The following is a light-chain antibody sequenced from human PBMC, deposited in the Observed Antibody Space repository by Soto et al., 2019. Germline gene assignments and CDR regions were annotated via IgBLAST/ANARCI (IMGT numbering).Light chain of an antibody. V-gene: IGLV2-14*01. J-gene: IGLJ3*02. CDR2: EVS. CDR3: YSYTTSSTWV. Sequence: QSVLTQPASVSGSPGQSITISCAGTSSDAGAYNYVSWYQQHPDKAPKVMIYEVSIRPSGVSDRFSGSKSGNTASLTISGLQAEDEAVYYCYSYTTSSTWVFGGGTKLTVL. CDR1: SSDAGAYNY.